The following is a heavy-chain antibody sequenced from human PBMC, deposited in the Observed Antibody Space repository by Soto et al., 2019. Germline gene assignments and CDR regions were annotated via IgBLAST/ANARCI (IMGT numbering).Heavy chain of an antibody. J-gene: IGHJ6*02. V-gene: IGHV1-69*10. CDR2: IIPILGIA. D-gene: IGHD3-22*01. CDR3: ARGPKQGVSSGCPLRRSYGMDV. Sequence: ASVKVSCKASGGTFSSYAISWVRQAPGHGLEWMGGIIPILGIANYAQKFQGRVTITAVKSKNTVYMELSSLRSEDTAVYYCARGPKQGVSSGCPLRRSYGMDVWGQGTTVTVSS. CDR1: GGTFSSYA.